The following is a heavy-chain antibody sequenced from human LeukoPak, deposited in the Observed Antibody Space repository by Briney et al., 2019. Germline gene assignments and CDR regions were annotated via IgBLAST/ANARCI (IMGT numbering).Heavy chain of an antibody. CDR1: GFTFNSYA. D-gene: IGHD3-9*01. V-gene: IGHV3-30*17. Sequence: GGSLRLSCAASGFTFNSYAMHCVRQAPGKGLEWVALISYDESNKDYADSWKGQFTISRDNSKNTLYLQLNGLSAEDTAVYYCARDLGNPYYDILAGPAPSFDYWGQGTLVTVSS. CDR3: ARDLGNPYYDILAGPAPSFDY. J-gene: IGHJ4*02. CDR2: ISYDESNK.